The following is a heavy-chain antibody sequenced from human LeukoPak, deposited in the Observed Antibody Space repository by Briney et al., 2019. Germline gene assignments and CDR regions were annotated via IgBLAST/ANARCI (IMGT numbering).Heavy chain of an antibody. CDR2: INPNSGGT. V-gene: IGHV1-2*02. D-gene: IGHD3-22*01. CDR3: ARDSGKYYYDSSGYSNDY. Sequence: GASVKVSCKASGYTFTGYYMHWVRQAPGQGLEWMGWINPNSGGTNYAQKFQGRVTMTRDTSISTAYMELSSLRSEDTAVYYCARDSGKYYYDSSGYSNDYWGQGTLVTVSS. CDR1: GYTFTGYY. J-gene: IGHJ4*02.